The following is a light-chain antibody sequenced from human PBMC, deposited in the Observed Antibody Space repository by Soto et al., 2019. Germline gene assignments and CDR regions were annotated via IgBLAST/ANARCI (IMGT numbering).Light chain of an antibody. CDR1: QTISDS. V-gene: IGKV1-5*01. CDR2: DAP. CDR3: QHMRT. J-gene: IGKJ1*01. Sequence: DIQVTQSPSALSASVGDRVTITCRASQTISDSLAWYQQKPGKAPKFLIYDAPTLESGVPSRFSGSGFGTEFSLTISSLQPDDFGSYYCQHMRTFGQGTKVDIK.